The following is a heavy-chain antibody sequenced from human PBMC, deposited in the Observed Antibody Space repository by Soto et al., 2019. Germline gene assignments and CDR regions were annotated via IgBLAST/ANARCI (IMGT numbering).Heavy chain of an antibody. D-gene: IGHD6-19*01. CDR3: TKPRSSLQWPPFDP. V-gene: IGHV3-30*18. CDR1: GFTFSSYG. Sequence: QVKLVDSGGGVVQPGKSLRLSCRTSGFTFSSYGMHWVRQAPGKGPEWVAFISNDGSKTDYADSVKGRFTVSIDNPKNTLFVQLNSLRGKDTAGYYCTKPRSSLQWPPFDPWGHGTLVTGSS. J-gene: IGHJ5*02. CDR2: ISNDGSKT.